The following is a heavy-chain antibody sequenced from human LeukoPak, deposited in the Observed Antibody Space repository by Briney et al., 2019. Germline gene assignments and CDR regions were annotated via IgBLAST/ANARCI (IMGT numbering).Heavy chain of an antibody. V-gene: IGHV3-7*01. CDR3: ARTIRGY. Sequence: GGSVTLPCLPSGCTFIHQLMGCVGPPAGKGLEWVANMKEDGSEKYYVVSVKSRFTISRDNAKTSLYLQMNSLTAEGTAVYYCARTIRGYWDQGTMVTVSS. D-gene: IGHD3-10*01. CDR2: MKEDGSEK. CDR1: GCTFIHQL. J-gene: IGHJ4*02.